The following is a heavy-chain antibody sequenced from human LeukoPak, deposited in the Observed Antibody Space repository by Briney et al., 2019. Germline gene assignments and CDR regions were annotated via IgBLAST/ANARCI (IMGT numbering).Heavy chain of an antibody. CDR1: GGSISSGSYY. CDR2: IYTSGST. V-gene: IGHV4-61*02. CDR3: AVTYYYDSSGYYYGDY. Sequence: SQTLSLTCTVSGGSISSGSYYWSWIRQPAGKGLEWIGRIYTSGSTNYNPSLKSRVTMSVDTSKNQFSLKLSSVTAADTAVYYCAVTYYYDSSGYYYGDYWGQGTLVTVSS. J-gene: IGHJ4*02. D-gene: IGHD3-22*01.